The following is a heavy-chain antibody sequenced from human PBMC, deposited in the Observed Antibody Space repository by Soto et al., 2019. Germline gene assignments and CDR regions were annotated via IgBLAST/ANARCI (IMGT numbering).Heavy chain of an antibody. CDR1: GYSFTTYW. V-gene: IGHV5-51*01. Sequence: GECLKVSYNASGYSFTTYWNGWVRQMHGKGLECMGIIYPGDSDTRYSPSFQGQVTISADKSISTAYLQWSSLKASDSAMYYCARIGYSTGIGWFGPWRQGTLVTVSS. D-gene: IGHD2-8*02. CDR2: IYPGDSDT. J-gene: IGHJ5*02. CDR3: ARIGYSTGIGWFGP.